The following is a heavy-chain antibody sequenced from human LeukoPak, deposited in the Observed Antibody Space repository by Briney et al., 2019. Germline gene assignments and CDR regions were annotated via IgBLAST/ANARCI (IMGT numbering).Heavy chain of an antibody. D-gene: IGHD5-12*01. J-gene: IGHJ4*02. CDR2: INSDGSST. CDR3: ARGDVDIVATITRRIY. CDR1: GFIFSSYW. Sequence: GGSLRLSCAASGFIFSSYWMHWVRQAPGKGLVWVSRINSDGSSTSYADSVKGRFTISRDNAKNTLYLQMNSLRAEDTAVYYCARGDVDIVATITRRIYWGQGTLVTVSS. V-gene: IGHV3-74*01.